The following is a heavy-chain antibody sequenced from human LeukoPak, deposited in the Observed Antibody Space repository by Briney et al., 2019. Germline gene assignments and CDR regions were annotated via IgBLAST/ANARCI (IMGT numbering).Heavy chain of an antibody. J-gene: IGHJ6*03. D-gene: IGHD2-15*01. Sequence: SETLSLTCTVSGGSISSGSYYWSWIRQPAGKGLEWIGSIYTSGSTNYIPSLKSRVTISVDTSKNQFSLKLSSVTAADTAVYYCARVRCRGGICYSLYYYYYMDVWGKGTTVTVSS. V-gene: IGHV4-61*02. CDR1: GGSISSGSYY. CDR3: ARVRCRGGICYSLYYYYYMDV. CDR2: IYTSGST.